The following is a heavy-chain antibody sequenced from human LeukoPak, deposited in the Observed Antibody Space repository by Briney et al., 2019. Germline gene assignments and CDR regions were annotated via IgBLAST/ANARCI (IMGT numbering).Heavy chain of an antibody. CDR1: GGSISSYY. CDR2: IYYSGST. Sequence: SETLSLTCTVSGGSISSYYWSWIRQPPGKGLEWIGYIYYSGSTNYSPSLKSRVTISVDTSKNQFPLKLSSVTAADTAVYYCARGHGDPLFDYWGQGTLVTVSS. J-gene: IGHJ4*02. V-gene: IGHV4-59*01. CDR3: ARGHGDPLFDY. D-gene: IGHD4-17*01.